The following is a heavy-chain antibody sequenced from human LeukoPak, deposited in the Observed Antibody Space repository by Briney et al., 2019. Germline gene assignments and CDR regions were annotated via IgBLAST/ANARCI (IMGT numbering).Heavy chain of an antibody. CDR2: IYHSGST. Sequence: ASETLSLTCAVSGGSISSSNWWSWVRQPPGKGLEWIGEIYHSGSTNYNPSLKSRVTISVDKSKNQFSLKLSSVTAADTAVYYCARASVVVITTSFALDVWGQGTMVTVSS. V-gene: IGHV4-4*02. CDR1: GGSISSSNW. CDR3: ARASVVVITTSFALDV. J-gene: IGHJ3*01. D-gene: IGHD3-22*01.